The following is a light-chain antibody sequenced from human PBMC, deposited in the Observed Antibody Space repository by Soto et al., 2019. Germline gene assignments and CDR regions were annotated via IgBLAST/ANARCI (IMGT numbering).Light chain of an antibody. V-gene: IGKV3-15*01. CDR3: QHYNNWPPIT. J-gene: IGKJ5*01. CDR2: GAS. Sequence: IVMTQSPATPSVSPCEIATLSGSSSQSVSSDLSWYQQKPFQAPRLLIYGASTRATGIPARFSGSGSGTEFTLTISSLQSEDFAVYYCQHYNNWPPITFGQGTRLEIK. CDR1: QSVSSD.